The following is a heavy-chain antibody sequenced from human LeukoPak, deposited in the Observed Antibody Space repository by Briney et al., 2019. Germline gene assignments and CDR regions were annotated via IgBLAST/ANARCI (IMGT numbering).Heavy chain of an antibody. CDR1: GFTFSSYA. Sequence: GGSPRLSCAASGFTFSSYAMTWVRQAPGKGLEWVSGISDSGDSTYYADSVKGRFTISRDNSKNTLYLQMNSLRAEDTAVYYCAKKEDATMVHYYFDYWGQGTLVTVSS. D-gene: IGHD5-18*01. CDR2: ISDSGDST. CDR3: AKKEDATMVHYYFDY. J-gene: IGHJ4*02. V-gene: IGHV3-23*01.